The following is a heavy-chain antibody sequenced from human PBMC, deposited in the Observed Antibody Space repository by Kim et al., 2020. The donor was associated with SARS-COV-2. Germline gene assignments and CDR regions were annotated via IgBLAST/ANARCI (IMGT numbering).Heavy chain of an antibody. D-gene: IGHD3-3*02. V-gene: IGHV4-61*02. CDR1: GGSISSGSYY. Sequence: SETLSLTCTVSGGSISSGSYYWSWIRQPAGKGLEWIGRIYTSGSTNYNPSLKSRVTISVDTSKNQFSLKLSSVTAADTAVYYCARVISPYWYFDLWGRGTLVTVSS. J-gene: IGHJ2*01. CDR2: IYTSGST. CDR3: ARVISPYWYFDL.